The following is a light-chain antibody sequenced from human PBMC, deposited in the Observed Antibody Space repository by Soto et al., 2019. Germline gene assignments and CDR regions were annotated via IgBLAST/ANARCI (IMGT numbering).Light chain of an antibody. CDR3: QQYGSSPLVA. Sequence: EIVLTQSPGTLSLSPGERATLSCRASQSVSSSYLAWYQQKPGQAPRLLIYGASSRATGIPDRFSGSGSGTVFTLTLSTLEPEDFPLYYCQQYGSSPLVAFGQGTMVQIK. J-gene: IGKJ1*01. CDR2: GAS. CDR1: QSVSSSY. V-gene: IGKV3-20*01.